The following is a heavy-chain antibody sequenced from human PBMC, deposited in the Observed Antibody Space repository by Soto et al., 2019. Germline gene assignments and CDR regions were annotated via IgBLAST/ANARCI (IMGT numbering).Heavy chain of an antibody. D-gene: IGHD7-27*01. CDR3: ARANWFFDY. CDR2: SYYSGYT. CDR1: GGSISSGDYY. J-gene: IGHJ4*02. V-gene: IGHV4-30-4*02. Sequence: PSETLSLTCTVSGGSISSGDYYWSWIRQPPGKGLEWIGYSYYSGYTYYNPSLKSRVTMSVDTSKNQFSLKLSSLTAADTAIYYCARANWFFDYWGQGTLVTVSS.